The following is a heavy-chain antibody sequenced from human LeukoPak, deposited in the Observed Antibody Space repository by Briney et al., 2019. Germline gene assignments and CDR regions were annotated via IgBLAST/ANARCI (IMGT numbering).Heavy chain of an antibody. CDR2: INPNSGNT. V-gene: IGHV1-8*01. CDR3: ARLNRYCSSTSCPGWFDP. Sequence: AASVQVSCKASEYTFTNYDINWVRQATGQGLEWMGWINPNSGNTGYTQKFQGRVTITRNTSISTAYMELSSLRSEDTAVYYCARLNRYCSSTSCPGWFDPWGQGTLVTVSS. D-gene: IGHD2-2*01. J-gene: IGHJ5*02. CDR1: EYTFTNYD.